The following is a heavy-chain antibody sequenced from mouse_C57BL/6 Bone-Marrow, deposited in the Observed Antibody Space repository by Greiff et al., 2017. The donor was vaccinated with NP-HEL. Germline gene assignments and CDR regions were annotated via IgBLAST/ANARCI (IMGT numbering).Heavy chain of an antibody. V-gene: IGHV8-8*01. CDR2: FWWDDDK. Sequence: QVTLKESGPGILQPSQTLSLTCSFSGFSLSTFGMGVGWIRQPSGKGLEWLAHFWWDDDKYYNPALKSRLTISKDTSKNQVFLKIANVDTADTATYYCARIRDYYGSSYEFAYWGQGTLVTVSA. J-gene: IGHJ3*01. CDR3: ARIRDYYGSSYEFAY. CDR1: GFSLSTFGMG. D-gene: IGHD1-1*01.